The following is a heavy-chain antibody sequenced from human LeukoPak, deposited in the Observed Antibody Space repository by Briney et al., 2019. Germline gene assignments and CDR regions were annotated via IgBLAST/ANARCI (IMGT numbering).Heavy chain of an antibody. CDR1: GFTFSSDA. CDR2: ISSTVGTT. J-gene: IGHJ4*02. Sequence: GGSLRLSCAAAGFTFSSDAMSWVRQAPGKGREWVSLISSTVGTTYYADSVKGRFTISRANSENTLYLQMNRLRAEDTAVYYCSTSRPLQSFDCWGQGTLVTVSS. V-gene: IGHV3-23*01. D-gene: IGHD4-11*01. CDR3: STSRPLQSFDC.